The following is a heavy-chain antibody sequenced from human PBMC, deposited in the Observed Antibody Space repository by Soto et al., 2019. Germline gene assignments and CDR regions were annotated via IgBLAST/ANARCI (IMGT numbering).Heavy chain of an antibody. D-gene: IGHD2-2*02. V-gene: IGHV3-7*03. Sequence: GGSLRLSCAASGFTFTDYWMSWVRQAPGQGRAWVANLNQGGNEKTYLDSVKCRLTISRDNANSSLYLQLNSLRDEDTGVYYCARDRFIGTCYIKGGTYIFDRWGQGTPVTVSS. J-gene: IGHJ4*02. CDR3: ARDRFIGTCYIKGGTYIFDR. CDR1: GFTFTDYW. CDR2: LNQGGNEK.